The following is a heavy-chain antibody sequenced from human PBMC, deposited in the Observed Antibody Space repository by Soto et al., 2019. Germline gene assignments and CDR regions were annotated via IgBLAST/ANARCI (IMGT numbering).Heavy chain of an antibody. J-gene: IGHJ4*02. CDR1: GYTFSSYA. CDR3: ARDNGDGTIDF. Sequence: QVHLVQSGAEVRKPGASVKVSCKASGYTFSSYAMHWVRQAPGQRLEWMGWINAGYGNTKSSQKFQDRVTISRDTSASTAYMELTSLRSDDTAVYYFARDNGDGTIDFWGPRTLVSVSS. D-gene: IGHD1-1*01. CDR2: INAGYGNT. V-gene: IGHV1-3*01.